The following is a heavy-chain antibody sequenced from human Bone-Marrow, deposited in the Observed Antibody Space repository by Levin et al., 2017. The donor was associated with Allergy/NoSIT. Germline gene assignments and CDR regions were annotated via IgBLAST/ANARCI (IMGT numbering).Heavy chain of an antibody. CDR1: GDSISTSNW. Sequence: TAGGSLRLSCAVSGDSISTSNWWSWVRQPPGKGLEWIGEVHHFGSTNYSPSLKSRVTMSVDKSKNQFSLKLNSVTAADTAVYFCARFSYVAYALDNWGQGALVTVSS. CDR2: VHHFGST. V-gene: IGHV4-4*01. CDR3: ARFSYVAYALDN. D-gene: IGHD3-10*02. J-gene: IGHJ4*02.